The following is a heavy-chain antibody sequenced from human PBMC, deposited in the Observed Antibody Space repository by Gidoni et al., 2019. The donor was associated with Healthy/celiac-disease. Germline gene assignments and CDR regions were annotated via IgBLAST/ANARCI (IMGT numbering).Heavy chain of an antibody. CDR2: ISYDGSNK. CDR3: ARDHRL. D-gene: IGHD3-16*01. Sequence: QVQLVESGGGVVQPGRSLRLSCAASGCTFSSYAMHWVRQAPGKGLEWVAVISYDGSNKYYADSVKGRFTISRDNSKNTLYLQMNSLRAEDTAVYYCARDHRLWGQGTLVTVSS. CDR1: GCTFSSYA. V-gene: IGHV3-30-3*01. J-gene: IGHJ4*02.